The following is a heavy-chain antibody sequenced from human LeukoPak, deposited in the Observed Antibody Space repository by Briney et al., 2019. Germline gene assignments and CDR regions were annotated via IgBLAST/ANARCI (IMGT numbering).Heavy chain of an antibody. J-gene: IGHJ6*03. D-gene: IGHD3-10*01. CDR1: GGSISSYY. Sequence: SETLSLTCTVSGGSISSYYWSWIRQPPGKGLEWIGEINHSGSTNYNPSLKSRVTISVDTSKNQFSLKLSSVTAADTAVYYCARLGITMVRGVIIGYYYYYMDVWGKGTTVTISS. CDR2: INHSGST. CDR3: ARLGITMVRGVIIGYYYYYMDV. V-gene: IGHV4-34*01.